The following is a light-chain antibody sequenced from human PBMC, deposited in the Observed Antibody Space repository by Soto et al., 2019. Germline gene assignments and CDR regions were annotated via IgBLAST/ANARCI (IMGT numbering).Light chain of an antibody. CDR3: SAWDGSLNNVL. V-gene: IGLV1-44*01. J-gene: IGLJ2*01. CDR1: GSSIGTNT. Sequence: QSVLTQPPSASGTPGQRVTISCSGSGSSIGTNTVNWYRQLPGTATKLLIYGNNQRPSGVPDRFSGSKSGTSASLAISGRQSEDEADYYCSAWDGSLNNVLFGGGTKLTVL. CDR2: GNN.